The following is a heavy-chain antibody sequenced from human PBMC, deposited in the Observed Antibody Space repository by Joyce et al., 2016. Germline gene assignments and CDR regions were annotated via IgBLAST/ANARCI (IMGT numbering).Heavy chain of an antibody. Sequence: EVQLVESGGGLVKPGGSLILSCAASGLTFSSYSMSWVRQAPGKGREWVSYLSRSSSYIKYTDSVKGRFTISRDNAKNSLYLQMNSLRVEDTAVYYCARSSYTNGIFDYWGQGTLVTVSS. J-gene: IGHJ4*02. CDR2: LSRSSSYI. V-gene: IGHV3-21*01. CDR1: GLTFSSYS. D-gene: IGHD2-8*01. CDR3: ARSSYTNGIFDY.